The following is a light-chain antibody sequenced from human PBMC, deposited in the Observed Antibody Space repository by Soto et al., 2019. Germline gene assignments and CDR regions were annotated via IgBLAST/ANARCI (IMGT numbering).Light chain of an antibody. CDR3: QQYNNWPRGT. Sequence: IVMTQSPASLSVSPGEGATLSCRASQSVSNNLAWYQQKPGQAPRLLIYGASTRATGIPARFSGSGSGTDFTLTISSLQSEDFAVYYCQQYNNWPRGTLGQGTKEEIK. CDR1: QSVSNN. J-gene: IGKJ1*01. V-gene: IGKV3-15*01. CDR2: GAS.